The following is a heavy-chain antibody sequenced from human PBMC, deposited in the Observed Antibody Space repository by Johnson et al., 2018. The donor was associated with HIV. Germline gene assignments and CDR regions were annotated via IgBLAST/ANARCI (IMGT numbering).Heavy chain of an antibody. V-gene: IGHV3-20*04. CDR3: ARGGGVVGNAFDI. J-gene: IGHJ3*02. CDR1: GFTFDDYA. Sequence: VQLVESGGGVVRPGGSLRLSCVGSGFTFDDYALSWVRQLPGKGLEWVSGISSNGGSTYYANSVKGRFTISRDNSKNTLYRKMGSLRAEDMAVYYCARGGGVVGNAFDIWGQGTMVTVSS. CDR2: ISSNGGST. D-gene: IGHD1-26*01.